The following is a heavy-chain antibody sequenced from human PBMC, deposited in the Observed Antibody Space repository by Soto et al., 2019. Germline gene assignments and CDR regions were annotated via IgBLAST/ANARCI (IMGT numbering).Heavy chain of an antibody. V-gene: IGHV4-59*01. J-gene: IGHJ4*02. Sequence: QVQLQESGPGLVKPSETLSLTCVVSGGSLSSYYWSWIRQPPGKGLEWIGYIYYSGSTNYNPSLKSRVTISVDTSKNQFALKLSSVTAADKAVYYCARTWDSTNDYWGRGTLVTVSS. CDR3: ARTWDSTNDY. D-gene: IGHD1-26*01. CDR1: GGSLSSYY. CDR2: IYYSGST.